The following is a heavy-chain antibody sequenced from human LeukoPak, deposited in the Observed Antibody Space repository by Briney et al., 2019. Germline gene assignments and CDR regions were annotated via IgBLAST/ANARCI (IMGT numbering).Heavy chain of an antibody. CDR3: ARANSGIVGATTVDY. D-gene: IGHD1-26*01. Sequence: ASRKVSCKASGGTFSSYAISWVRQAPGQGLEWIGRIIPILGIATYAQKFQGRVTITAEKSTSTAYMEPSSLRSEDTAVYYCARANSGIVGATTVDYWGQGTLVTVSS. V-gene: IGHV1-69*04. CDR1: GGTFSSYA. J-gene: IGHJ4*02. CDR2: IIPILGIA.